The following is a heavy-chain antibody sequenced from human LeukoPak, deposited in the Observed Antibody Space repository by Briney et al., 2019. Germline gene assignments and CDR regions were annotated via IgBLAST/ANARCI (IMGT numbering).Heavy chain of an antibody. D-gene: IGHD6-19*01. V-gene: IGHV3-11*01. CDR2: ISSSGSTI. CDR3: ARVLYSSGWYLGN. Sequence: GGSLRLSCEASGFTFSNYWMSWVRQAPGKGLEWVSYISSSGSTIYYADSVKGRFTISRDNAKNSLYLQMNSLRAEDTAVYYCARVLYSSGWYLGNWGQGTLVTVSS. CDR1: GFTFSNYW. J-gene: IGHJ4*02.